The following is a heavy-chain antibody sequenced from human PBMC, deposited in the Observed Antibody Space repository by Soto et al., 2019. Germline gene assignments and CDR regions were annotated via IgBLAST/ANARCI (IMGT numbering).Heavy chain of an antibody. CDR3: ARVGTPYYYDSSGYYY. CDR2: ISSSSYI. CDR1: GFTFSSYS. Sequence: GGSLRLSCAASGFTFSSYSMNWVRQAPGKGLEWVSSISSSSYIYYADSVKGRFTISRDNAKNSLYLQMNSLRAEDTAVYYCARVGTPYYYDSSGYYYWGQGTLVTVSS. J-gene: IGHJ4*02. D-gene: IGHD3-22*01. V-gene: IGHV3-21*01.